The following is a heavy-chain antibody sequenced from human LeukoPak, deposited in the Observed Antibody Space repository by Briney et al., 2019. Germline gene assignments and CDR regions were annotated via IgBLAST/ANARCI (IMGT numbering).Heavy chain of an antibody. CDR2: ILPILGIA. V-gene: IGHV1-69*04. CDR1: VGTFTTYA. D-gene: IGHD5-24*01. J-gene: IGHJ4*02. CDR3: AREGMATIPHIDY. Sequence: ASVKVSCKASVGTFTTYAISGVRRAPAQGLEWRGRILPILGIANYAQKFQGRVTITADKSTSTAYMELSSLRSEDTAVYYCAREGMATIPHIDYWGQGTLATVSS.